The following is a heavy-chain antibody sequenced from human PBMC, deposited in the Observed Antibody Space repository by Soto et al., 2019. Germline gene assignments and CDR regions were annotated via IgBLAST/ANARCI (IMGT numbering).Heavy chain of an antibody. Sequence: PGGSLRLSCAASGFTFSDYGMHRVRQAPGEWLQWVAVIWFDGSNEHYADSVKGRFTISRDNSKNTLYLQMYSLRAGDTAVYYCARGSLYCSSTSCSYGMDVWGQGXTVTVYS. CDR2: IWFDGSNE. D-gene: IGHD2-15*01. V-gene: IGHV3-33*01. CDR3: ARGSLYCSSTSCSYGMDV. CDR1: GFTFSDYG. J-gene: IGHJ6*02.